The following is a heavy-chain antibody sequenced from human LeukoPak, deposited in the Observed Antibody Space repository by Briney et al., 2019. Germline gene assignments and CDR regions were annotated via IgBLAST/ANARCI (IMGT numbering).Heavy chain of an antibody. CDR2: INPNSGGT. D-gene: IGHD2-2*01. CDR1: GYTFTSYY. J-gene: IGHJ3*02. CDR3: ARFRRYEGAFDI. V-gene: IGHV1-2*02. Sequence: ASVKVSCKASGYTFTSYYMHWVRQAPGQGLEWMGWINPNSGGTNYAQKFQGRVTMTRDTSISTAYMELSRLRSDDTAVYYCARFRRYEGAFDIWGQGTMVTVSS.